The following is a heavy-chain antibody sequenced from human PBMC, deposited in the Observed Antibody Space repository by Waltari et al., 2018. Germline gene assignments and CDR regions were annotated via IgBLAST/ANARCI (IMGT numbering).Heavy chain of an antibody. D-gene: IGHD6-13*01. J-gene: IGHJ4*02. CDR2: ISPIFGTA. V-gene: IGHV1-69*01. CDR1: GGTFSSYA. CDR3: AVTQGGAAAGTIEYYFDY. Sequence: QVQLVQSEAEVKKPGSSVKVSCKASGGTFSSYAISWVRQAPGQGLEWMGGISPIFGTANYAQKFQGRVTMTADESTSTADMELRSLRSEDTAVYYCAVTQGGAAAGTIEYYFDYWGQGTLVTVSS.